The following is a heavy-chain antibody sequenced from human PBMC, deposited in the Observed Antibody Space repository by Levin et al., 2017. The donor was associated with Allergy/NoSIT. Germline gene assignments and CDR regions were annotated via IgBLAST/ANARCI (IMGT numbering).Heavy chain of an antibody. Sequence: RPSETLSLTCTVSAGSITDYYWSWIRQPPGKGLEWIGYIYHSRTSNYTPSLRSRATIAVDPSKNQLSLKVTSVTAADTAVYYCARALDCSTTSCPMAYDSWGQGTLVTVSS. J-gene: IGHJ4*02. CDR1: AGSITDYY. V-gene: IGHV4-59*01. CDR2: IYHSRTS. CDR3: ARALDCSTTSCPMAYDS. D-gene: IGHD2-2*01.